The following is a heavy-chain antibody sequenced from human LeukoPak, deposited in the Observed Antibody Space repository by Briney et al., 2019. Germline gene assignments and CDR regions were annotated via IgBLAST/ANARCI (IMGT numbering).Heavy chain of an antibody. Sequence: PGRSLRLSCAASGFTFSTYAMHWVRLAPGKGLEWVAVISYVGSDKYYADSVKGRFTISRDNSKNTVYLQMNSLRAEDTAVYYCARGTTDTSMVRYWGQGTLVTVSS. CDR2: ISYVGSDK. J-gene: IGHJ4*02. D-gene: IGHD3-10*01. V-gene: IGHV3-30*04. CDR3: ARGTTDTSMVRY. CDR1: GFTFSTYA.